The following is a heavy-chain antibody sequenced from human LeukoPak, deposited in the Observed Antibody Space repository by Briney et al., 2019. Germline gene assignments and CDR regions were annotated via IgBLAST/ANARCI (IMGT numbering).Heavy chain of an antibody. J-gene: IGHJ5*02. CDR1: GGSISSHY. Sequence: SETLSLTCTVSGGSISSHYWSWIRQPPGKGLEWIGYTYYSGSTNYNPSLKSRVTISVDTSKNQFSLKLSSVTAADTAVYYCARGYCSSTSCYKAHGWLDPWGQGTLVTVSS. D-gene: IGHD2-2*02. CDR2: TYYSGST. V-gene: IGHV4-59*11. CDR3: ARGYCSSTSCYKAHGWLDP.